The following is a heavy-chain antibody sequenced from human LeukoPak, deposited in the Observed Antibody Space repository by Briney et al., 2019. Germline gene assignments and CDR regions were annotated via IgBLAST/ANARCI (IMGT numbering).Heavy chain of an antibody. Sequence: QPGGSLRLSCAASGFTFSSYWMHWVRQVPGKGLVWVSRINSDASSTNYADSVKGRFTISRDNAKNSLYLQMNSLRAEDTAVYYCAKFFPEQQLAPTFDYWGQGTLVTVSS. CDR2: INSDASST. V-gene: IGHV3-74*01. J-gene: IGHJ4*02. CDR1: GFTFSSYW. CDR3: AKFFPEQQLAPTFDY. D-gene: IGHD6-13*01.